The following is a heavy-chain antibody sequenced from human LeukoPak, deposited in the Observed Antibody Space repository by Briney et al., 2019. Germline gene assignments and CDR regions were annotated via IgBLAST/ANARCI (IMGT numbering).Heavy chain of an antibody. CDR2: IKQDGSEK. V-gene: IGHV3-7*01. CDR1: GFTLSSYW. D-gene: IGHD6-13*01. CDR3: ARDRAVAAAGTGLLGY. Sequence: GGSLRPPWEPSGFTLSSYWRSWVGQAPGKGRGWWAKIKQDGSEKYYVDSVKGRFTISRDNAKNSLYLQMNSLRAEDTAVYYCARDRAVAAAGTGLLGYWAQGTLVTVSS. J-gene: IGHJ4*02.